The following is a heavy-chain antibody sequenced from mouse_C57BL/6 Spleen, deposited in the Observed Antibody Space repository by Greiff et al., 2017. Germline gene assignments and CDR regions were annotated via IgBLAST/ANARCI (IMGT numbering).Heavy chain of an antibody. CDR2: SHPSDSDT. J-gene: IGHJ2*01. V-gene: IGHV1-74*01. CDR3: AIDYGYDEDYFDY. D-gene: IGHD2-2*01. Sequence: QVQLQQPGAELVKPGASVKVSCKASGYTFTSYWMHWVKQRPGQGLEWIGRSHPSDSDTNYNQKFKGKATLTVDKSSSTAYMQLSSLTAEDSAVYYCAIDYGYDEDYFDYWGQGTTLTVSS. CDR1: GYTFTSYW.